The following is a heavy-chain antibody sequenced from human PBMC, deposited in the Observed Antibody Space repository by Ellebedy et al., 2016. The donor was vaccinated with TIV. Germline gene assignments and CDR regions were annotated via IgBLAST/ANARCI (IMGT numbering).Heavy chain of an antibody. CDR2: IYPGDSDT. V-gene: IGHV5-51*01. J-gene: IGHJ6*02. CDR3: ARRADGMDV. CDR1: GYNFPSYW. Sequence: GESLKISXKGSGYNFPSYWISWVRQMPGKGLEWMGIIYPGDSDTKYSPSFQGQVTISADKSISTAYLQWSSLKASDSAIYYCARRADGMDVWGQGTTVTVSS.